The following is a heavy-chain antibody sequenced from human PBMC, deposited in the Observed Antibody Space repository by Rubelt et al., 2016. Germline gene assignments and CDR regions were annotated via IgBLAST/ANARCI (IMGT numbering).Heavy chain of an antibody. CDR1: GGSIRSYY. J-gene: IGHJ3*02. V-gene: IGHV4-59*08. CDR2: IYYSGST. CDR3: ARFFGLPWWAFDI. Sequence: QVQLQESGPGLVKPSETLSLTCTVSGGSIRSYYWSWIRQPPGKGLEWIGYIYYSGSTNYDPSLKSRVTISVDTSKNQFSLKLSSVTAADTAVYYCARFFGLPWWAFDIWGQGTMVTVSS. D-gene: IGHD2-8*02.